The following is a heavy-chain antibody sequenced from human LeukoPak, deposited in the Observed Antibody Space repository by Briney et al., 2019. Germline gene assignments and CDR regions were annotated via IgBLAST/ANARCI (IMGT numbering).Heavy chain of an antibody. V-gene: IGHV4-34*01. Sequence: SETLSLTCAVYGGSFSGYYWSWIRQPPGKGLEWIGEINHSGSTNYNPSLKSRVTISVDTSKNQFSLKLNSVTAVDTAVYYCASKVIRTRAFDIWGQGTMVAVSS. CDR3: ASKVIRTRAFDI. D-gene: IGHD3-22*01. J-gene: IGHJ3*02. CDR1: GGSFSGYY. CDR2: INHSGST.